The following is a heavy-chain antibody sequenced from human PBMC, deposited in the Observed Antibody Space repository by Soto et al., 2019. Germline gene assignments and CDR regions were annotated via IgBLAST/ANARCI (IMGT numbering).Heavy chain of an antibody. Sequence: QVQLVQSGAEVKKPGSSVRVSCTPSGGTFSSYTISWVRQAPGQGLEWMGRIVPITGMTRYAQKIQVRLTITAVTTTTTAYLELVSLTSAATAVYFCSRGVASLVDSWGQGTQFTVSS. D-gene: IGHD2-15*01. CDR1: GGTFSSYT. CDR2: IVPITGMT. CDR3: SRGVASLVDS. J-gene: IGHJ4*02. V-gene: IGHV1-69*02.